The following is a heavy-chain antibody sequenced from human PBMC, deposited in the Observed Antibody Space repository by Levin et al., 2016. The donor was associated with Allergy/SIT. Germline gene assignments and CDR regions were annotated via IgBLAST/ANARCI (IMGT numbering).Heavy chain of an antibody. Sequence: VRQAPGKGLEWVANIKQDGSEKYYVDSVKGRFTISRDNAKNSLYLQMNSLRAEDTAVYYCAREPTVTTVPGSVYYFDYWGQGTLVTVSS. D-gene: IGHD4-17*01. CDR2: IKQDGSEK. V-gene: IGHV3-7*01. J-gene: IGHJ4*02. CDR3: AREPTVTTVPGSVYYFDY.